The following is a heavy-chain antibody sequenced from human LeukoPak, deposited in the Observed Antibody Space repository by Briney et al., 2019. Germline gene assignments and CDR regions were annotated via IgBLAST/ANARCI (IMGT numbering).Heavy chain of an antibody. CDR3: ARQKGRKWELVSLRAMYYFDY. V-gene: IGHV3-21*01. CDR2: ISSSSSYI. J-gene: IGHJ4*02. D-gene: IGHD1-26*01. Sequence: GGSLRLSCAASGFTFSSYSMNWVRQAPGKGLEWVSSISSSSSYIYYADSVKGRFTISRDNAKNSLYLQMNSLRAEDTAVYYCARQKGRKWELVSLRAMYYFDYWGQGTLVTVSS. CDR1: GFTFSSYS.